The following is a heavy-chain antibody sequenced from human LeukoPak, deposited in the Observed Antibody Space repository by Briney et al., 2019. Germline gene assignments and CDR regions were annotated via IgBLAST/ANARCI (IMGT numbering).Heavy chain of an antibody. J-gene: IGHJ6*03. V-gene: IGHV4-59*01. CDR1: GGSISSYY. CDR2: IYYSGST. CDR3: ARGQLARRNYYYMDV. Sequence: SETLSLTCTVSGGSISSYYWSWIRQPPGKGLEWIGYIYYSGSTNYNPSLKSRVTISVDTSKNQFSLKLSSVTAADTAVYYCARGQLARRNYYYMDVWAKGPRSPSP. D-gene: IGHD6-13*01.